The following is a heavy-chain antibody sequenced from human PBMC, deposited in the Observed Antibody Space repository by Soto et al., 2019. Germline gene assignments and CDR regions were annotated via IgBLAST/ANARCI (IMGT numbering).Heavy chain of an antibody. D-gene: IGHD4-17*01. CDR2: IKRKTDGGTT. Sequence: GGSLRLSCAASGFTFSNAWMSWVRQAPGKGLEWVGRIKRKTDGGTTDYAAPVKGRFTISRDDSKNTLYLQMNSLKTEDTAVYYWTTEGLRFLSGVLKWGKGNLVTVDS. CDR1: GFTFSNAW. J-gene: IGHJ4*02. V-gene: IGHV3-15*01. CDR3: TTEGLRFLSGVLK.